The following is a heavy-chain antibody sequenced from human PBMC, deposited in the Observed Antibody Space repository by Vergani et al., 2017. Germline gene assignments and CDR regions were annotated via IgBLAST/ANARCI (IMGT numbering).Heavy chain of an antibody. J-gene: IGHJ6*02. CDR2: ISAYNGNT. CDR3: ARDRGDLYGSGSYRPTYYYYYYGMDV. V-gene: IGHV1-18*04. D-gene: IGHD3-10*01. Sequence: VQLVQSGAEVKKPGASVKVSCKASGYTFTSYGISWVRQAPGQGLEWMGWISAYNGNTNYAQKLQGRVTMTTDTSTSTAYMELRSLRSDDTAVYYCARDRGDLYGSGSYRPTYYYYYYGMDVWSQGTTVTVSS. CDR1: GYTFTSYG.